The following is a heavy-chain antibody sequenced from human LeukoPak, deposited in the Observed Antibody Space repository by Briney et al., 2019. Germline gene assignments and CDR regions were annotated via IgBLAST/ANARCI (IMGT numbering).Heavy chain of an antibody. CDR3: TRRPLGALYYFDS. Sequence: ASVKVSCKASGYTFTSYGISWVRQAPGQGLEWMGWISAYNGNTNCAQKLQGRVTMTTDTSTSTAYMELRSLRSDDTAVYYCTRRPLGALYYFDSWGQGTLVSVSS. CDR2: ISAYNGNT. J-gene: IGHJ4*02. D-gene: IGHD3-16*01. V-gene: IGHV1-18*01. CDR1: GYTFTSYG.